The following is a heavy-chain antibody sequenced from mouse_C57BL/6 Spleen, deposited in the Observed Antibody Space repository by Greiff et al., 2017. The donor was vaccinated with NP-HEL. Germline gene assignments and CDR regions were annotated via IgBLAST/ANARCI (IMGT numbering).Heavy chain of an antibody. D-gene: IGHD4-1*01. V-gene: IGHV1-9*01. CDR3: ARRELTGRAPDYFDY. J-gene: IGHJ2*01. CDR1: GYTFTGYW. CDR2: ILPGSGST. Sequence: QVQLKQSGAELMKPGASVKLSCKATGYTFTGYWIEWVKQRPGHGLEWIGEILPGSGSTNYNEKFKGKATFTADTSSNTAYMQLSSLTTEDSAIYYCARRELTGRAPDYFDYWGQGTTLTVSS.